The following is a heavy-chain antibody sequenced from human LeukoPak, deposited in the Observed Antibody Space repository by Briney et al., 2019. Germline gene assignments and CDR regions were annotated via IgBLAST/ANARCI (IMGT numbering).Heavy chain of an antibody. V-gene: IGHV3-23*01. J-gene: IGHJ5*02. CDR3: AKGLREYDFWSGYAT. Sequence: GGSLRLSCAASGFTFSSYAMMWVRQAPGKGLDWVSTISVGGGSPNYADFVKGRFTISRDNSKNTLFLQMNSLRAEDTALYYCAKGLREYDFWSGYATWGQGTLVTVSS. CDR1: GFTFSSYA. CDR2: ISVGGGSP. D-gene: IGHD3-3*01.